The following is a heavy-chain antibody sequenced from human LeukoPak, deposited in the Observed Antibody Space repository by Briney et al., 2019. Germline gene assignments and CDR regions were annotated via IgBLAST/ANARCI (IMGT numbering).Heavy chain of an antibody. CDR2: IYPGDSDT. Sequence: GESLKISCKSSGYTFTTYWIVWVRQMPGKGLEWMGIIYPGDSDTRYSPSFQGQVTISADKSISTAYLQWSSLKASDTAMYYCARRRGFGERLSLDYWGQGTLVTVSS. CDR1: GYTFTTYW. J-gene: IGHJ4*02. CDR3: ARRRGFGERLSLDY. V-gene: IGHV5-51*01. D-gene: IGHD3-10*01.